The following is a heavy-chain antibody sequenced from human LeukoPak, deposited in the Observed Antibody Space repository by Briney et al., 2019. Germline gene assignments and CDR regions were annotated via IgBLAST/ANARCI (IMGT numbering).Heavy chain of an antibody. D-gene: IGHD3-22*01. CDR1: GFTFGDYA. J-gene: IGHJ4*02. CDR2: IKPDGSLQ. Sequence: GGSLRLSCTASGFTFGDYAMSWFRQAPGKGLEWVANIKPDGSLQFYGDSVKGRFTISRDNAKNSLYLQMNNLRAEDTALYYCATSYDSSGCDWGQGTLVTVSS. V-gene: IGHV3-7*01. CDR3: ATSYDSSGCD.